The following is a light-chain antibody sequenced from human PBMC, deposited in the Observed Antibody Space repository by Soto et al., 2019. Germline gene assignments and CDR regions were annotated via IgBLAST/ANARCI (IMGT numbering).Light chain of an antibody. Sequence: QAVVTQPPSVSGAPGQRVTISCTGSSSNIGAGYDVHWYQQLRGTDPNLLIYGNSNRPSGVPDRFSGSKSGTSASLAITGLPAQDEADYYYQSYDSSLSGSVFGGGTKVTVI. V-gene: IGLV1-40*01. CDR2: GNS. CDR1: SSNIGAGYD. CDR3: QSYDSSLSGSV. J-gene: IGLJ2*01.